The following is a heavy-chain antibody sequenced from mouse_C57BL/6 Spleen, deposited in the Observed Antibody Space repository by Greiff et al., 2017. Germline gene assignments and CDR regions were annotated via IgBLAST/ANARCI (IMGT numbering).Heavy chain of an antibody. V-gene: IGHV1-64*01. CDR2: IHPNSGST. CDR3: ARDYYGSSYLAY. J-gene: IGHJ3*01. D-gene: IGHD1-1*01. Sequence: QVQLKQPGAELVKPGASVKLSCKASGYTFTSYWMHWVKQRPGQGLEWIGMIHPNSGSTNYNEKFKSKATLTVDKSSSTAYMQLSSLTSEDSAVYYCARDYYGSSYLAYWGQGTLVTVSA. CDR1: GYTFTSYW.